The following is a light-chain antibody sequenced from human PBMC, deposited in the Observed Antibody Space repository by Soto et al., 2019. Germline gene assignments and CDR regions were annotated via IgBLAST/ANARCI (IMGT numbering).Light chain of an antibody. CDR1: QGVSSN. V-gene: IGKV3-15*01. CDR3: QQYNKWPRT. CDR2: GAS. J-gene: IGKJ1*01. Sequence: ETVLTQSPGTLSLSPGEGATLSCRASQGVSSNSLAWYQQKPGQAPRLLIYGASTRATGIPARFSGSGSGTEFTLTISSLQSEDFAVYYCQQYNKWPRTFGQGTKVDIK.